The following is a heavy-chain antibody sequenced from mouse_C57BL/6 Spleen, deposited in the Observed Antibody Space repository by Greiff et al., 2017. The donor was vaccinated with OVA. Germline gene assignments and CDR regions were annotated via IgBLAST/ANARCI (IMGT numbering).Heavy chain of an antibody. J-gene: IGHJ3*01. CDR2: IYPRDGST. V-gene: IGHV1-85*01. Sequence: VQLQQSGPELVKPGASVKLSCKASGYTFTSYDINWVKQRPGQGLEWIGRIYPRDGSTKYNEKFKGKATLTVDTSSSTAYMELHSLTSEVSAVYFCATSYYYDIGYWGQGTLVTVSA. CDR3: ATSYYYDIGY. D-gene: IGHD2-4*01. CDR1: GYTFTSYD.